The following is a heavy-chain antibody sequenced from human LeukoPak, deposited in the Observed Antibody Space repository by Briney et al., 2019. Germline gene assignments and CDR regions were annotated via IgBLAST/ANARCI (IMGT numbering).Heavy chain of an antibody. Sequence: SVKVSCKASGGTFSSYAISWVRQAPGQGLEWMGGIIPIFGTANYAQKFQGRVTITTDESTSTAYMELSSLRSEDTAVYYCARDSSHFCSSTSCYSHYYYYYIDVWGKGTTVTVSS. V-gene: IGHV1-69*05. J-gene: IGHJ6*03. CDR1: GGTFSSYA. CDR2: IIPIFGTA. CDR3: ARDSSHFCSSTSCYSHYYYYYIDV. D-gene: IGHD2-2*01.